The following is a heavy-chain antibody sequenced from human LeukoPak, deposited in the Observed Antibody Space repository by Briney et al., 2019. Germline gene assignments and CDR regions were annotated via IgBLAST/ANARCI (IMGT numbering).Heavy chain of an antibody. CDR2: IVVGSGNT. D-gene: IGHD3-3*01. CDR3: ARGIAYYDFWSGLSMDV. J-gene: IGHJ6*03. CDR1: GFTFTSSA. Sequence: GTSVKVSCKASGFTFTSSAMQWVRQARGQRLEWIGWIVVGSGNTNYAQKFQERVTITRDMSTSTAYMELSSLRSEDTAVYYCARGIAYYDFWSGLSMDVWGKGTTVTVSS. V-gene: IGHV1-58*02.